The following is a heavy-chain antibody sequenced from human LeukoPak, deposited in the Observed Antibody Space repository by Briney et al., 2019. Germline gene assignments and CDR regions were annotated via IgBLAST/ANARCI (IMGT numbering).Heavy chain of an antibody. CDR2: TYYRSKWYN. D-gene: IGHD2-15*01. Sequence: SQTLSLTCAISGDSVSSNSAAWNWIRQSPSRGLEWLGRTYYRSKWYNDYAVSVKSRITINPDTSKNQFSLQLNSVTPEDTAVYYCARVKYCSGGSCYYYMDVWGKGTTVTISS. CDR1: GDSVSSNSAA. J-gene: IGHJ6*03. V-gene: IGHV6-1*01. CDR3: ARVKYCSGGSCYYYMDV.